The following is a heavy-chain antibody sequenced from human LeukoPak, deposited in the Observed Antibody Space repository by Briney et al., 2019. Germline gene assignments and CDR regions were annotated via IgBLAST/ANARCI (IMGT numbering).Heavy chain of an antibody. D-gene: IGHD6-6*01. Sequence: SVKVPCKASGGTFSSYAISWVRQAPGQGLERMGGIIPIFGTANYAQKFQGRVTITADESTSTAYMELSSLRSEDTAVYYCARLPLRSIAVGYYGMDVWGEGTTVTVSS. CDR1: GGTFSSYA. V-gene: IGHV1-69*13. J-gene: IGHJ6*04. CDR3: ARLPLRSIAVGYYGMDV. CDR2: IIPIFGTA.